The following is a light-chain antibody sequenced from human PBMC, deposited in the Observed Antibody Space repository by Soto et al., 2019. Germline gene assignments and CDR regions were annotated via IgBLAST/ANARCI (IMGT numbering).Light chain of an antibody. V-gene: IGKV3-15*01. Sequence: EIVMTQSPATLSVSPGDRATLSCRASQSVSSNLAWYQQKPGQAPRLLIYGASTRATGIPARFSCSGSGTEFTLTISSLQSEDFAVYYCQQYNTWPPWTFVQGTTVEIK. CDR3: QQYNTWPPWT. J-gene: IGKJ1*01. CDR2: GAS. CDR1: QSVSSN.